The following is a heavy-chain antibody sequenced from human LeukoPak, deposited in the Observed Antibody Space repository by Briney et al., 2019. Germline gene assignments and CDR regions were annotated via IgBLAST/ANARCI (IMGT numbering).Heavy chain of an antibody. CDR2: ISGSGGST. CDR3: ARVAAPRSLQFGYFAY. Sequence: PGGSLRLSCVASGFSFSAYAMSWVRQAPGKGLEWVSGISGSGGSTSYADSVKVRFTIARDDSKNTLYLHRNSLRVEYAALDYCARVAAPRSLQFGYFAYWGQGTLVTVSS. CDR1: GFSFSAYA. V-gene: IGHV3-23*01. D-gene: IGHD5-24*01. J-gene: IGHJ4*02.